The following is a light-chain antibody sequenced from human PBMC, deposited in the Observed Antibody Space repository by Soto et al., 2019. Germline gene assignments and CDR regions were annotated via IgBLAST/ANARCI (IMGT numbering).Light chain of an antibody. V-gene: IGLV2-14*01. CDR1: SSDVGGYKY. Sequence: QSALTQPASVSGSPGQSITISCTGTSSDVGGYKYVSWYQQKSAKAPKLMIYEVSNRPSGVSNRFSGSKSGNTASLTISGLQAEDEAYYYCSSYTSSSTLVFGGGTQLTVL. J-gene: IGLJ7*01. CDR3: SSYTSSSTLV. CDR2: EVS.